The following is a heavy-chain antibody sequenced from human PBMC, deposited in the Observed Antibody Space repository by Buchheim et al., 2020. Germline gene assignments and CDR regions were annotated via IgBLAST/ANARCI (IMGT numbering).Heavy chain of an antibody. CDR1: GGSVSSGSYY. V-gene: IGHV4-61*01. Sequence: QVQLQESGPGLVKPSETLSLTCTVSGGSVSSGSYYWSWIRQPPGKGLEWIGYIYYSGSPTYNPSLTSRVTISVDTSKHQFSLKLSSVTAADTAVYYCARVLYDFWSGYDTVNWFDPWGQGTL. J-gene: IGHJ5*02. D-gene: IGHD3-3*01. CDR2: IYYSGSP. CDR3: ARVLYDFWSGYDTVNWFDP.